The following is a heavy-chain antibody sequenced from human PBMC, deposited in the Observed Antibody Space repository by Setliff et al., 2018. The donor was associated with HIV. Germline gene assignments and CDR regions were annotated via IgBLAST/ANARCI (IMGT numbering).Heavy chain of an antibody. CDR1: GGSIRSESYY. V-gene: IGHV4-61*02. D-gene: IGHD6-19*01. Sequence: SETLSLTCTVSGGSIRSESYYWTWIRQPAGEGLEWIGRIYSSGNTNYNPSLESRVTISVDTSKNQFSLKLSSVTAADTAVYYCAREEKLSAVAGTMYYYYAMDVWGQGTTVTVS. CDR3: AREEKLSAVAGTMYYYYAMDV. J-gene: IGHJ6*02. CDR2: IYSSGNT.